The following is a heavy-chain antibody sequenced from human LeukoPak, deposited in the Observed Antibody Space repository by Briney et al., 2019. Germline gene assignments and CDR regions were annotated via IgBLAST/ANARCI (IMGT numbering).Heavy chain of an antibody. CDR3: ARGERYYDILTGYLNYYYYMDV. Sequence: SETLSLTCTVSGGSISSYYWSWIRQPPGKGLEWIGYIYYTGNTNYNPSLKSRVTISVDTSKNQFSLKLSSVTAADTAVYYCARGERYYDILTGYLNYYYYMDVWGKGTTVTISS. CDR2: IYYTGNT. J-gene: IGHJ6*03. V-gene: IGHV4-59*01. D-gene: IGHD3-9*01. CDR1: GGSISSYY.